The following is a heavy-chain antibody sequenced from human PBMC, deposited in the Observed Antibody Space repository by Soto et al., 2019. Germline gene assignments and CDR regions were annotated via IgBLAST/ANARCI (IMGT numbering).Heavy chain of an antibody. Sequence: GGTLRLACTASGVAFSTYAIHWVRQTPGKGLEWVALISYDGSNEYYADSVRGRFTISRDNSKNTVYLQMNSLRVEDTAVYYCARVLLATWPVDYWGQGTLVTFSS. CDR2: ISYDGSNE. CDR1: GVAFSTYA. J-gene: IGHJ4*02. D-gene: IGHD3-10*01. CDR3: ARVLLATWPVDY. V-gene: IGHV3-30-3*01.